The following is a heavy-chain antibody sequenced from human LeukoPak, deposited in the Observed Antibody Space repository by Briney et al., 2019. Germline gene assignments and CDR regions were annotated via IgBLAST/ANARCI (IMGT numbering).Heavy chain of an antibody. CDR3: ARTYYDSSGYVPFDY. D-gene: IGHD3-22*01. CDR1: GYTLTELS. J-gene: IGHJ4*02. V-gene: IGHV1-24*01. Sequence: ASVKVSCKVSGYTLTELSMHWVRQAPGKGLEWMGGFDPEDGETIYAQKFQGRVTMTRDTSISTAYMELSRLRSDDTAVYYCARTYYDSSGYVPFDYWGQGTLVTVSS. CDR2: FDPEDGET.